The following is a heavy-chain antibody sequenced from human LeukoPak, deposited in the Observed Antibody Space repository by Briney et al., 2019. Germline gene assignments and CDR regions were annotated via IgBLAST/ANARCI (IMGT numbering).Heavy chain of an antibody. V-gene: IGHV3-53*01. CDR2: IYADGST. J-gene: IGHJ4*02. Sequence: PGGSLRLSCAASGFTVSNYMSWVRQAPGKGLQWVSVIYADGSTYYADSVKGRFTISRDNSKNTLYLQMNSLRAEDTAVYYCANLPSNLGYYFDYWGQGTLVTVSS. CDR1: GFTVSNY. D-gene: IGHD4-11*01. CDR3: ANLPSNLGYYFDY.